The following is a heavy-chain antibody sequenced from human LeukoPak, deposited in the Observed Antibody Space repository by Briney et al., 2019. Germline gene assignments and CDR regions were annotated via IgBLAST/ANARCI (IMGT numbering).Heavy chain of an antibody. CDR3: AREGSITY. Sequence: GGSLRLSCGASGFTFSTYEMNWVRQAPGKGLEWVSYISSCGSAIYYADSVKGRFTISRDNAKNSLYLQMNSLRAEDTAIYYCAREGSITYWGQGTLVTVSS. V-gene: IGHV3-48*03. D-gene: IGHD3-10*01. CDR1: GFTFSTYE. CDR2: ISSCGSAI. J-gene: IGHJ4*02.